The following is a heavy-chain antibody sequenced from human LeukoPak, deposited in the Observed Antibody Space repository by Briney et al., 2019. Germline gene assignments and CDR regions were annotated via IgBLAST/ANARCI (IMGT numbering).Heavy chain of an antibody. V-gene: IGHV3-74*01. J-gene: IGHJ5*02. CDR2: INSDGINT. D-gene: IGHD3-22*01. CDR1: GFTFSNYR. CDR3: ARDLGQYYDTSDNWFDP. Sequence: AGGSLRLSCAASGFTFSNYRTHWVRQAPGKGLVWVSRINSDGINTSYADSVKGRFTISRDNAKNTLNLQMNSLRAEDTAVYYCARDLGQYYDTSDNWFDPWGQGTLVTVSS.